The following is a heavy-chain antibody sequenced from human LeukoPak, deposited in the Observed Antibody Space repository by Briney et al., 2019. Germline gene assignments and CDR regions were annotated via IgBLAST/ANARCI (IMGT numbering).Heavy chain of an antibody. D-gene: IGHD6-13*01. CDR1: GFTFSSYA. CDR3: AKDDGYSSSWVNWFDP. Sequence: GGSLRLSCAASGFTFSSYAMSWVRQAPGKGLEWVSAISGSGGSTYYADSVKGRFTISRDNSKNTLYLQMNSLRAEDTAVYYCAKDDGYSSSWVNWFDPWGQGTLVTVSS. V-gene: IGHV3-23*01. J-gene: IGHJ5*02. CDR2: ISGSGGST.